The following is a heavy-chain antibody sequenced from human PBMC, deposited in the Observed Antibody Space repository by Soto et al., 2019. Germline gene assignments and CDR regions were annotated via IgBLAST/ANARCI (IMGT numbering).Heavy chain of an antibody. V-gene: IGHV4-30-2*01. J-gene: IGHJ4*02. CDR2: IYHSGST. D-gene: IGHD2-21*02. Sequence: SETLSLTCAVSGGSISSGGYSWSWIRQPPGKGLEWIGYIYHSGSTNYNPSLKSRVTISVDTSKNQFSLKLSSVTAADTAVYHCARGVASVVTSYFDYWGQGTLVTVSS. CDR3: ARGVASVVTSYFDY. CDR1: GGSISSGGYS.